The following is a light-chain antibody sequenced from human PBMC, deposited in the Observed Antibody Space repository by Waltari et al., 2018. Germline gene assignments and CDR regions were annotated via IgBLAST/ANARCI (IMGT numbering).Light chain of an antibody. CDR1: QTISSF. CDR2: AAS. V-gene: IGKV1-39*01. CDR3: QQSYITPQT. Sequence: DIQMTQSPSSLSASVGDRVVITCRASQTISSFLNWYQHKAGKATKLLIYAASSLQSGVPSRFSGSRSGTEFTLTISSLQPEDFATYYCQQSYITPQTFGQGTKVEIK. J-gene: IGKJ1*01.